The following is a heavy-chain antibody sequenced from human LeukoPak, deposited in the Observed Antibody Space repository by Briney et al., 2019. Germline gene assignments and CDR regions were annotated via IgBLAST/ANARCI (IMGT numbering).Heavy chain of an antibody. CDR3: ARDLHYGSGSYYSHWGAFDI. Sequence: PSETLSLTCTVSGGSISSSSYYWGWIRQPPGKGLEWIGSIYYSGSTYYNPSLKSRVTISVDTSKNQFSLKLSSVTAADTAVYYCARDLHYGSGSYYSHWGAFDIWGQGTMVTVSS. CDR2: IYYSGST. D-gene: IGHD3-10*01. J-gene: IGHJ3*02. CDR1: GGSISSSSYY. V-gene: IGHV4-39*07.